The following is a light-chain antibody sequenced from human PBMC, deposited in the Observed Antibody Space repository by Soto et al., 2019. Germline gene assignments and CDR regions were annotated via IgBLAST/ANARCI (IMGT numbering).Light chain of an antibody. J-gene: IGKJ1*01. V-gene: IGKV1-27*01. CDR3: QKYDSAPWT. CDR1: QAISNY. Sequence: DIPMTQSPSSLSASVGDRVTITCRASQAISNYLAWYQQKPGKVPKLLIYGASTLQSGVPSRFSGSGSGTDFTLTISSLQPGDVATYYCQKYDSAPWTFGQGTKVEIK. CDR2: GAS.